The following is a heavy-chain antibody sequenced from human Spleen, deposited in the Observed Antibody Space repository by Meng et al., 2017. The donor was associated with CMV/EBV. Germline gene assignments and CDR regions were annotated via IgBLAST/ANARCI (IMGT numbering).Heavy chain of an antibody. Sequence: SGYTFSNYDIKWVRQAPGQGLEWMGWMNPNSGNSGYAQKFQGRVTMTRTTSINTAYMELSSLRSEDTAVYYCARGPLRAPRPYFFDSWGQGSLVTVSS. CDR3: ARGPLRAPRPYFFDS. CDR2: MNPNSGNS. J-gene: IGHJ4*02. V-gene: IGHV1-8*01. D-gene: IGHD2-21*01. CDR1: GYTFSNYD.